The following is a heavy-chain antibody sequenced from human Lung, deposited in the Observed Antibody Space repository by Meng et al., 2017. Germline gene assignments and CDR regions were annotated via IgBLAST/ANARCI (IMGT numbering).Heavy chain of an antibody. D-gene: IGHD3-10*01. CDR2: LGAHPGDT. J-gene: IGHJ4*02. Sequence: HVQLLQAGAEVKQPGASSKVSCNASDYTFTGYGVCWVRPAPGQGLEGMAWLGAHPGDTSFAPKFLGRVTVTADTATATAYMELRSLRSDDTAVYYCARGTPGRSYCDYWGLGALVTVSS. V-gene: IGHV1-18*01. CDR1: DYTFTGYG. CDR3: ARGTPGRSYCDY.